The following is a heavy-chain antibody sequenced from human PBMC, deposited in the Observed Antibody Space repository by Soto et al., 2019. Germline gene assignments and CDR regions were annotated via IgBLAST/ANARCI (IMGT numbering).Heavy chain of an antibody. V-gene: IGHV3-30*04. J-gene: IGHJ6*02. CDR2: ISYDGNKK. D-gene: IGHD2-15*01. Sequence: PGGSLRLSCAASGFTFSSYAMHWVRQAPGKGLEWVAVISYDGNKKYYADSVRGPFTISSDNSKNTLFLQMNSLRAEDTAVYYCARSNPGYCSGGRCYSQYYYYGMDVWGQGTTVTVSS. CDR3: ARSNPGYCSGGRCYSQYYYYGMDV. CDR1: GFTFSSYA.